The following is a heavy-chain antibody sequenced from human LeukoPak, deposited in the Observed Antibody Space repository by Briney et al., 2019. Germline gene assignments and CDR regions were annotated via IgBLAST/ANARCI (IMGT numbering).Heavy chain of an antibody. CDR3: AKGLWFGPFDY. Sequence: SQTLSLTCTVSGGSISSGSYYWSWIRQPAGKGLEWIGRIYTSGSANYNPSLKSRVTISVDTSKNQFSLKLSSVTAADTAVYYCAKGLWFGPFDYWGQGTLVTVSS. D-gene: IGHD3-10*01. J-gene: IGHJ4*02. CDR1: GGSISSGSYY. CDR2: IYTSGSA. V-gene: IGHV4-61*02.